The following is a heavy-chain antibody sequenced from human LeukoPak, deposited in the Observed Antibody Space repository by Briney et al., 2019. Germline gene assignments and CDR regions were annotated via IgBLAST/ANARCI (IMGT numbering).Heavy chain of an antibody. V-gene: IGHV3-48*01. CDR3: AGLPLGEVGYFDY. CDR1: GFTFSTYS. CDR2: ISSRSSNI. D-gene: IGHD3-16*01. J-gene: IGHJ4*02. Sequence: PGGSLRLSCAASGFTFSTYSMNWVRQAPGKGLEWVSYISSRSSNIYYADSVKGRFTISRDNAKNSLYLQMNSLRADDTAVSFCAGLPLGEVGYFDYWGQGTLVTVSS.